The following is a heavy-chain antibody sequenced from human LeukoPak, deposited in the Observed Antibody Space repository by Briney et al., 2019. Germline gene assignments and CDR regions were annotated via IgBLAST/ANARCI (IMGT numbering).Heavy chain of an antibody. J-gene: IGHJ4*02. D-gene: IGHD2-15*01. Sequence: SETLSLTCTVSGGSISSSSYYWGWIRQTAGKGLEWIGRIYTSGSTNYNPSLKSRVTMSVDTSKNQFSLKLSSVTAADTAVYYCARGRCSGGSCYHGYYFDYWGQGTLVTVSS. CDR1: GGSISSSSYY. V-gene: IGHV4-61*02. CDR2: IYTSGST. CDR3: ARGRCSGGSCYHGYYFDY.